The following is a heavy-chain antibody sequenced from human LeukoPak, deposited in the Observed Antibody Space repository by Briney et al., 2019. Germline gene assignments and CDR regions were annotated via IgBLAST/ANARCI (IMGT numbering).Heavy chain of an antibody. V-gene: IGHV4-34*01. CDR2: INHSGST. CDR1: GGSFSGYY. CDR3: ARALGVRRYDY. Sequence: SETLSLTCAVYGGSFSGYYWSWIRQPPGKGLEWIGEINHSGSTNYNPSLKSRVTISVDTSKNQFSLKLSSVTAADTAVYYCARALGVRRYDYWGQGTLVTVSS. J-gene: IGHJ4*02. D-gene: IGHD7-27*01.